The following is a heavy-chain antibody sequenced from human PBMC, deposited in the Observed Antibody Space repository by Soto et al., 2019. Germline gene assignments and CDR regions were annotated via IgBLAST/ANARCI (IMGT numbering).Heavy chain of an antibody. Sequence: QVQLVQSGAEVKKPGSSVKVSCKASGGTFSSYAISWVRQAPGQGLEWMGGIIPIFGTANYAQKFQGRVTITADESTSTAYMELSSLRSEDTAVYYCEREYCSGGSCYSTFDYWGQGTLVTVSS. J-gene: IGHJ4*02. V-gene: IGHV1-69*01. D-gene: IGHD2-15*01. CDR3: EREYCSGGSCYSTFDY. CDR2: IIPIFGTA. CDR1: GGTFSSYA.